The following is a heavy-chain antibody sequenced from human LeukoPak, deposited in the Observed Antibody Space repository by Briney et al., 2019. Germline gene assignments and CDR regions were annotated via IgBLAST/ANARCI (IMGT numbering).Heavy chain of an antibody. CDR1: GGTFSSYA. CDR2: IIPIFGTA. D-gene: IGHD2-8*01. J-gene: IGHJ6*03. CDR3: ARCIRDYYYMDV. V-gene: IGHV1-69*05. Sequence: SVKVSCKASGGTFSSYAISWVRQAPGQGLEWMGGIIPIFGTANYAQEFQGRVTITTDESTSTAYMELSSLRSEDTAVYYCARCIRDYYYMDVWGKGTTVTVSS.